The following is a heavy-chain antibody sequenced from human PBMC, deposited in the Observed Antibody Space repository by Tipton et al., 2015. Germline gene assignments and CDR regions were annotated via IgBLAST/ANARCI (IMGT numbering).Heavy chain of an antibody. CDR1: GASISTDAYY. Sequence: GLVKPSETLSLTCSVSGASISTDAYYWSWVHQHPGKGLEWMAYFSDTGSTYYNPSLKSRVTISEDTSKTQISLNVTSVTAADTAVYFCVRGGADYEDWGHGTLVTVSS. V-gene: IGHV4-31*03. CDR2: FSDTGST. CDR3: VRGGADYED. D-gene: IGHD4-17*01. J-gene: IGHJ4*01.